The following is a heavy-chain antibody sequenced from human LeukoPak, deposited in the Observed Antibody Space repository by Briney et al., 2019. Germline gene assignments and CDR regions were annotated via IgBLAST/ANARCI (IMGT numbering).Heavy chain of an antibody. V-gene: IGHV3-30*04. CDR1: GFTFSSYA. CDR2: ISYDGSNK. D-gene: IGHD6-6*01. J-gene: IGHJ3*02. CDR3: AGGYSSSSVPSWFWSDAFDI. Sequence: GGSLRLSCAASGFTFSSYAMHWVRQAPGKGLEWVAVISYDGSNKYYADSVKGRFTISRDNSKNTLYLQMNSLRAEDTAVYYCAGGYSSSSVPSWFWSDAFDIWGQGTMVTVSS.